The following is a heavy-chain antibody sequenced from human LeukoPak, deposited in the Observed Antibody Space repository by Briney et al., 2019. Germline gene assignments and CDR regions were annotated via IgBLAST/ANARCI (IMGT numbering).Heavy chain of an antibody. Sequence: GRSLRLSCAASGFTFSSYAMHWVRQAPGKGLEWVAVISYDGSNKYYADSVKGRFTISRDNSKNTLYLQMNSLRAEGTAVYYCARDRGLLLWFGESHFDYWGQGTLVTVSS. V-gene: IGHV3-30-3*01. D-gene: IGHD3-10*01. CDR2: ISYDGSNK. J-gene: IGHJ4*02. CDR3: ARDRGLLLWFGESHFDY. CDR1: GFTFSSYA.